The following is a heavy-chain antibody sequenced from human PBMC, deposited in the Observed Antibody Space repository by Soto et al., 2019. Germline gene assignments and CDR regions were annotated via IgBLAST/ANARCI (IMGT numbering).Heavy chain of an antibody. CDR2: ISSSSSTI. V-gene: IGHV3-48*01. CDR3: ARHPERIAQIGWFDP. CDR1: GFTFSSYS. J-gene: IGHJ5*02. Sequence: EVQLVESGGGLVQPGGSLRLSCAASGFTFSSYSMNWVRQAPGKGLEWVSYISSSSSTIYYADSVKGRFTIPRDNAKNSLYLQMNSRRAEDTAVYYCARHPERIAQIGWFDPWGQGTLVTVSS. D-gene: IGHD6-13*01.